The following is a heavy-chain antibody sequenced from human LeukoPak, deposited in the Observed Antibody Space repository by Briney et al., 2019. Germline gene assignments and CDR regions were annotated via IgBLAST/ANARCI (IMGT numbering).Heavy chain of an antibody. V-gene: IGHV3-23*01. CDR1: GFTFSSYA. D-gene: IGHD6-13*01. CDR3: ARDYIAAIGFDY. Sequence: RTGGSLRLSCAASGFTFSSYAMSWVRQAPGKGLEWVSAISASGDSTYYADSVKGRFTISRDNSKNTLYLQMNGLRAEDTAVYYCARDYIAAIGFDYWGQGTLVTVSS. CDR2: ISASGDST. J-gene: IGHJ4*02.